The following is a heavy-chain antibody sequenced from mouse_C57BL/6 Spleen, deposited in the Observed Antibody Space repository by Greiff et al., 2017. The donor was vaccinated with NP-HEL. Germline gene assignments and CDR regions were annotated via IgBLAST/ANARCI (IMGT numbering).Heavy chain of an antibody. CDR3: ARYYGSSYRYFDV. J-gene: IGHJ1*03. CDR2: IHPNSGST. D-gene: IGHD1-1*01. V-gene: IGHV1-64*01. Sequence: VQGVESGAELVKPGASVKLSCKASGYTFTSYWMHWVKQRPGQGLEWIGMIHPNSGSTNYNEKFKSKATLTVDKSSSTAYMQLSSLTSEDSAVYYCARYYGSSYRYFDVWGTGTTVTVSS. CDR1: GYTFTSYW.